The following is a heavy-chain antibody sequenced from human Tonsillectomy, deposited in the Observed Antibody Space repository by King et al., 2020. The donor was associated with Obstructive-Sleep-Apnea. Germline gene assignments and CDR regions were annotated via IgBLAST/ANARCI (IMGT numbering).Heavy chain of an antibody. CDR1: GGSNSSYC. CDR2: IYYSGST. Sequence: VQLQESGPGLVKPSETLSLTCTVSGGSNSSYCWSWIRQPPGKGLEWIGYIYYSGSTNYNPSLKSRVTISVDTSKNQFSLKLSSVTAADTAVYYCARQSNYYYYGLDVWGQGTTVTVSS. J-gene: IGHJ6*02. V-gene: IGHV4-59*08. CDR3: ARQSNYYYYGLDV.